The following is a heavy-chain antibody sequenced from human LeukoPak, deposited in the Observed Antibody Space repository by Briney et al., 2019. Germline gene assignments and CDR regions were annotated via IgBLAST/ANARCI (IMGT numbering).Heavy chain of an antibody. CDR3: ARGPSPGFWSGYNYYYYYMDV. D-gene: IGHD3-3*01. J-gene: IGHJ6*03. Sequence: ASVKVSCKASGGTFSSYAISWVRQAPGQGLEWMGGIIPIFGTANYAQKFQGRVTITADKSTSTAYMELSSLRSEDTAVYYCARGPSPGFWSGYNYYYYYMDVWGKGTTVTVSS. CDR2: IIPIFGTA. V-gene: IGHV1-69*06. CDR1: GGTFSSYA.